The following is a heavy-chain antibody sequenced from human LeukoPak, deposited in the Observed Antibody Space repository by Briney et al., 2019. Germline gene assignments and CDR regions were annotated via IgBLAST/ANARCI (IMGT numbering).Heavy chain of an antibody. J-gene: IGHJ6*02. CDR1: GFTVSSNY. CDR2: IYSGGST. V-gene: IGHV3-66*02. Sequence: PGGSLRLSCAASGFTVSSNYMSWVRQAPGKGLEWVSVIYSGGSTYYADSVKGRFTISRDNSKNTLYLRMNSLRAEDTAVYYCARGSVFRYGMDVWGQGTTVTVSS. CDR3: ARGSVFRYGMDV. D-gene: IGHD3-3*02.